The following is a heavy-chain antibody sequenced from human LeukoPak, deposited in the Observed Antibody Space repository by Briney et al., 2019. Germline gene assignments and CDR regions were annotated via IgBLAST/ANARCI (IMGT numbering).Heavy chain of an antibody. Sequence: GASVKVSCKASGYTFTGYYMHWVRQAPGQGLEWMGWINPNSGGTNYAQKFQGRVTMTRDTSNSTAYMELSRLRSDDTAVYYCARDIVVVPAAAYYFDYWGQGTLVTVSS. CDR3: ARDIVVVPAAAYYFDY. CDR2: INPNSGGT. CDR1: GYTFTGYY. V-gene: IGHV1-2*02. J-gene: IGHJ4*02. D-gene: IGHD2-2*01.